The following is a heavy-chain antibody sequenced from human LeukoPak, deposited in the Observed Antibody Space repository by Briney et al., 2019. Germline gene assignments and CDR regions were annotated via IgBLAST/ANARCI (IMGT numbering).Heavy chain of an antibody. CDR2: IYHSGST. J-gene: IGHJ4*02. Sequence: SEALSLTCAVSGGSISSSNWWSWVRQPPGKGLEWIGEIYHSGSTNYNPSLKSRVTISVDKSKNQFSLKLSSVTAADTAVYYCARDLRKVGATYFDYWGQGTLVTVSS. V-gene: IGHV4-4*02. D-gene: IGHD1-26*01. CDR3: ARDLRKVGATYFDY. CDR1: GGSISSSNW.